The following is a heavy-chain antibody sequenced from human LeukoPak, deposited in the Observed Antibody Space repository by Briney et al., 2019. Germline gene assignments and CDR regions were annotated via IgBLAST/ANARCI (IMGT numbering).Heavy chain of an antibody. CDR2: IYYSGST. J-gene: IGHJ4*02. V-gene: IGHV4-59*01. CDR1: GGSISSYY. CDR3: SGEEGGSGYAY. D-gene: IGHD5-12*01. Sequence: PSETLSLTCTVSGGSISSYYWSWIRQPPGKGLEWIGYIYYSGSTNYNPSLKSRVTISVDTSKNQFSLKLSSVTAADTGVYYCSGEEGGSGYAYWGQGTLVTVSS.